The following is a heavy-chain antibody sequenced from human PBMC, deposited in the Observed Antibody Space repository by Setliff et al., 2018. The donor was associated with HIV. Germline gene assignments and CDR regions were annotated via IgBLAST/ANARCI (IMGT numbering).Heavy chain of an antibody. CDR2: ITGSGDNT. D-gene: IGHD3-22*01. V-gene: IGHV3-23*01. CDR3: AKRDYEDSTSYAPFFQY. Sequence: GGSLRLSCTASGFTFSSYAMSWVRQAPGKGLEWISGITGSGDNTYYADNVEGRFIISRDNSQNTLYLQMNSLTAEDTAIYYCAKRDYEDSTSYAPFFQYWGQGTLVTVSS. J-gene: IGHJ1*01. CDR1: GFTFSSYA.